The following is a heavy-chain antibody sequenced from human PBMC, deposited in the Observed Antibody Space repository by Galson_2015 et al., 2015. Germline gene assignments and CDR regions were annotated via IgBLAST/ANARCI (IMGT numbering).Heavy chain of an antibody. CDR1: GYTFTDYC. V-gene: IGHV1-2*02. CDR3: AKDFLGNFWTGYSDNCSYSGMDV. CDR2: INPNSGGT. Sequence: SVKVSCKASGYTFTDYCVSWVRQAPGQGLEWMGWINPNSGGTNYAQKFQGRVTMTRDTSISTAYMELSRLRSDDTAIYYCAKDFLGNFWTGYSDNCSYSGMDVWGQGTTVTVSS. D-gene: IGHD3/OR15-3a*01. J-gene: IGHJ6*02.